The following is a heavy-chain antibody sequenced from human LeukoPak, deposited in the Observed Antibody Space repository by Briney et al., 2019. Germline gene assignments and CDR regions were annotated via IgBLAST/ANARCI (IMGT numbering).Heavy chain of an antibody. D-gene: IGHD3-22*01. CDR2: ISGSGGST. Sequence: GGSLRLSCAASGFTFSSYAMSWVRQAPGKGLEWVSAISGSGGSTYYADSVKGRFTISRDNSKNTLYLQMNSLRAEDTAVYYCAKGYYYDSSGYYPWGPFDYWGQGTLVTVSS. CDR1: GFTFSSYA. V-gene: IGHV3-23*01. J-gene: IGHJ4*02. CDR3: AKGYYYDSSGYYPWGPFDY.